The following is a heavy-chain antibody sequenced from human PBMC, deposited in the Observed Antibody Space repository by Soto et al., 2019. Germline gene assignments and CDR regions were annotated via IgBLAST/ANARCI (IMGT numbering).Heavy chain of an antibody. J-gene: IGHJ4*02. CDR2: LSYSGTT. D-gene: IGHD5-12*01. V-gene: IGHV4-39*07. CDR1: GGSISSTNW. Sequence: PSETLSLTCAVSGGSISSTNWWGWIRQSPGKGLEWIGTLSYSGTTYYNPTLKSRVTISVDRSKNQFSLKLSSVTAADTAVYYCAAGGGLPRYYWGQGTLVTVSS. CDR3: AAGGGLPRYY.